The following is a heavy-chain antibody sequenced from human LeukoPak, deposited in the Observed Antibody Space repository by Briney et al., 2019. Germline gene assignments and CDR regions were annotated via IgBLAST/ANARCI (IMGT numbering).Heavy chain of an antibody. CDR1: GFTFSSYD. CDR3: AGGVFKSTYYYGSGSPGDV. V-gene: IGHV3-13*01. J-gene: IGHJ6*02. CDR2: IGTAGDT. D-gene: IGHD3-10*01. Sequence: GGSLRLSCAASGFTFSSYDMHWVRQATGKGLEWVSAIGTAGDTYYPGSVKGRFTISRENAKNSLYLQMNSLRAEDTAVYYCAGGVFKSTYYYGSGSPGDVWGQGTTVTVSS.